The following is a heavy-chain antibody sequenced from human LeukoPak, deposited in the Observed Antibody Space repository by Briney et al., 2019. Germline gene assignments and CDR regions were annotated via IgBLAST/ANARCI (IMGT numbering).Heavy chain of an antibody. CDR3: VTGRYSYGWYDH. CDR1: GGSISSFY. Sequence: SETLSLTCTVSGGSISSFYWSWIRQPPGKGLEWIGYMYYGGSPNYNPSLKSRVITSLDTSKNQFSLKLNSVTTADTAVYYCVTGRYSYGWYDHWGQGILVTASS. D-gene: IGHD1-26*01. CDR2: MYYGGSP. J-gene: IGHJ5*02. V-gene: IGHV4-59*13.